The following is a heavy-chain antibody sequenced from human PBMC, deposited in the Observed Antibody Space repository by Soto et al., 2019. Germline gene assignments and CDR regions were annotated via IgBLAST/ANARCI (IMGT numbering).Heavy chain of an antibody. CDR2: ISYDGSNK. V-gene: IGHV3-30-3*01. CDR1: GFTFSSYA. D-gene: IGHD1-26*01. Sequence: GGSLRLSCAASGFTFSSYAMHWVRQAPGKGLEWVAVISYDGSNKYYADSVKGRFTISRDNSKNTLYLQMNSLRAEDTAVYYCARDGLIVGATQGDYYGMDVWGQGTTVTVSS. J-gene: IGHJ6*02. CDR3: ARDGLIVGATQGDYYGMDV.